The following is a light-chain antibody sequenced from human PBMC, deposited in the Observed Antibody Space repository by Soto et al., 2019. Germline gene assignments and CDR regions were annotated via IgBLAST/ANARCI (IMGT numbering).Light chain of an antibody. CDR2: GNS. Sequence: QAVVRQPPSVSGAPGQRVTISCTGSSSNIGAGYDVHWYQQLPGTAPKLLIYGNSNRPSGVPDRFSGSKSGTSASPAITGLQAEDEADYYCQSYDSSLSRVFGGGTKLTVL. V-gene: IGLV1-40*01. CDR3: QSYDSSLSRV. CDR1: SSNIGAGYD. J-gene: IGLJ2*01.